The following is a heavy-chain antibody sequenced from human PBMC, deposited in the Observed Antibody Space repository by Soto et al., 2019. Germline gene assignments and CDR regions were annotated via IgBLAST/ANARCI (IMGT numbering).Heavy chain of an antibody. J-gene: IGHJ4*02. D-gene: IGHD3-22*01. CDR3: ARLSYESSGYREPHFDD. V-gene: IGHV1-46*01. Sequence: QVQLVQSGAEVKKPVASVKVSCKASGYTFTSYYIHWVRQAPGQGLEWMGIINPSGGSTSYAQKFQGRVTMTRDTSTSTVYLELSSLRSEDTAVYYCARLSYESSGYREPHFDDWGQGTQVTVSS. CDR1: GYTFTSYY. CDR2: INPSGGST.